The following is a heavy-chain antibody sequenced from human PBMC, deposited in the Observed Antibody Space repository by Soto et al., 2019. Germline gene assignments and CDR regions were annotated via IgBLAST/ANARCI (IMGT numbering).Heavy chain of an antibody. Sequence: GESLKISCEGLGYNFTNYWIAWVRQKSGKGLEWMGIIDPGDSDTKYSPPYQGQVTISVDKSISAAYLQWNSLKASDTAIYFCARSRDYFEASGFDNWGQGTLVTVSS. J-gene: IGHJ4*02. CDR2: IDPGDSDT. CDR1: GYNFTNYW. V-gene: IGHV5-51*01. CDR3: ARSRDYFEASGFDN. D-gene: IGHD3-9*01.